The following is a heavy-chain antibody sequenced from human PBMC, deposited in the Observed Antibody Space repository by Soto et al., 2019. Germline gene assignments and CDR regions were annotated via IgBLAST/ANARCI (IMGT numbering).Heavy chain of an antibody. J-gene: IGHJ4*02. V-gene: IGHV3-23*01. CDR2: ISGSGGST. CDR3: ASRGSGSYYDY. CDR1: GFTFSSYA. D-gene: IGHD1-26*01. Sequence: EVQLLESGGGLVQPGGSLRLSCAASGFTFSSYAMRWVRQAPGKGLEWASAISGSGGSTYYADSVKGRFTISRDNSKNSLYVQMNSLRAEDTAVYYCASRGSGSYYDYWGQGTLVTVSS.